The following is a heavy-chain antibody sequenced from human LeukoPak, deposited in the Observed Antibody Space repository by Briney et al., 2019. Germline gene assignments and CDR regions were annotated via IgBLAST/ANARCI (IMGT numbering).Heavy chain of an antibody. J-gene: IGHJ4*02. CDR3: AKSPASGVRLYHDY. Sequence: GGSLRLSCAASGFTFSSYAMNWVRQAPGKGLEWVSAISGSGGSTYYADSVKGRFTISRDNSKNTLYLQMNSLRAEDTAIYYCAKSPASGVRLYHDYWGQGTLVTVSS. D-gene: IGHD2-15*01. CDR2: ISGSGGST. V-gene: IGHV3-23*01. CDR1: GFTFSSYA.